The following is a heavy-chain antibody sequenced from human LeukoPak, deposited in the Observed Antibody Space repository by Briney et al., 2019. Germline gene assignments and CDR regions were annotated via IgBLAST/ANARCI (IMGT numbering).Heavy chain of an antibody. CDR1: GYTFTGQY. Sequence: GASVKVSCKASGYTFTGQYLHWARQTPGQGLEWMGWINPKTGDTDSAQNLQGRVTMTRDTSITTVYMELSSLTSDDTAVYYCARGYYGMDVWGQGTTVTVSS. CDR2: INPKTGDT. V-gene: IGHV1-2*02. CDR3: ARGYYGMDV. J-gene: IGHJ6*02.